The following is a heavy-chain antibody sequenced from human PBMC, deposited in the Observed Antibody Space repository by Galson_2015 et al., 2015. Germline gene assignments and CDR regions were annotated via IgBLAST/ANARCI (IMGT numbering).Heavy chain of an antibody. Sequence: SVKVSCKASGYTFSSYGMHWVRQAPGQRLEWMGWMNLGNGNTKYSQKFQGRVTIARDTFASTAHMELSSLRSEDTAVYYCARGAYFGSGSYYNPGWFDPWGQGTLVTVSS. CDR2: MNLGNGNT. CDR3: ARGAYFGSGSYYNPGWFDP. D-gene: IGHD3-10*01. J-gene: IGHJ5*02. V-gene: IGHV1-3*01. CDR1: GYTFSSYG.